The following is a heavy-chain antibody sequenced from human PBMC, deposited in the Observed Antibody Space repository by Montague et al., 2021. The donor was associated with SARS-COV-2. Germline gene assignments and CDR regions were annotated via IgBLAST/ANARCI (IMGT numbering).Heavy chain of an antibody. Sequence: SETLSLTCAVHGGSFSTYSWNWIRQPPGNGLEWIGEIHHGGRTNYTPSLKSRVTTSADTSKNQFSLKLTSVAAADTAVYYCARLGDGVVPSPILGVGPYYSYNYMEVWDKDTTVTVSS. CDR3: ARLGDGVVPSPILGVGPYYSYNYMEV. CDR2: IHHGGRT. V-gene: IGHV4-34*01. D-gene: IGHD3-10*01. J-gene: IGHJ6*03. CDR1: GGSFSTYS.